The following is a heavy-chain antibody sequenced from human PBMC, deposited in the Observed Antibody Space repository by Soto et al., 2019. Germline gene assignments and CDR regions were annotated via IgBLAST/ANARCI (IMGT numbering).Heavy chain of an antibody. CDR2: INHSGST. J-gene: IGHJ4*02. Sequence: QVQLQQWGAGLLKPSETLSLTCAVYGGSFSGYYWNWIRQPPGKGLEWIGEINHSGSTNYNPSLKSRVTISVDTSKNQCSLKLSSVTAADTAVYYCARGWGRIFDYWGQGTLVIVSS. V-gene: IGHV4-34*01. CDR1: GGSFSGYY. D-gene: IGHD7-27*01. CDR3: ARGWGRIFDY.